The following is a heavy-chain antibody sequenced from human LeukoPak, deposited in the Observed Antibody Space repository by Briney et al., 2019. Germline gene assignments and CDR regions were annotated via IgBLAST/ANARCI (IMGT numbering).Heavy chain of an antibody. V-gene: IGHV3-48*04. CDR2: ISSSSSTI. CDR3: ARRWGYHFDY. CDR1: GFTFSSYG. J-gene: IGHJ4*02. D-gene: IGHD3-16*01. Sequence: GRSLRLSCAASGFTFSSYGMNWVRQAPGKGLEWVSYISSSSSTIYYADSVKGRFTISRDNAKNSLYLQMNSLRAEDTAVYYCARRWGYHFDYWGQGTLVTVSS.